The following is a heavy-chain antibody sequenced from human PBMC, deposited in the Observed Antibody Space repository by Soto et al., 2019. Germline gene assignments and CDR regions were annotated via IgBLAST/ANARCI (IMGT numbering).Heavy chain of an antibody. CDR1: GFTFSTYS. Sequence: PGGSLRLSCAASGFTFSTYSMEWVRQAPGKGLERVAGIGYDGRDKYYADSVKGRFTISRDNSKNTLYLQMNSLRAADTAVYYCATVSPPSWDILTPFSGWFDPWGLGTLVTVSS. D-gene: IGHD3-9*01. J-gene: IGHJ5*02. V-gene: IGHV3-33*08. CDR2: IGYDGRDK. CDR3: ATVSPPSWDILTPFSGWFDP.